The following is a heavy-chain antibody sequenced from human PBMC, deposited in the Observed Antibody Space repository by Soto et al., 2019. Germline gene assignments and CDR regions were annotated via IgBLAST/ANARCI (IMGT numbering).Heavy chain of an antibody. J-gene: IGHJ5*02. CDR2: INMDGSST. Sequence: PGGSLRLSCAASGFTFSNDWMHWVRQAAGKGLVWVSRINMDGSSTNYADSVKGRFTISRDNAKNTVYLQMNSLRAEDTAVYYCARGPRGMYGHDLWGQGALVTVSS. CDR3: ARGPRGMYGHDL. V-gene: IGHV3-74*01. CDR1: GFTFSNDW. D-gene: IGHD3-10*02.